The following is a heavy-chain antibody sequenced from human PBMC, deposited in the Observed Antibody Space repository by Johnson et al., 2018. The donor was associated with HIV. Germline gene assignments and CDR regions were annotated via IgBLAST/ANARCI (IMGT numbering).Heavy chain of an antibody. Sequence: VQLVESGGGLVKPGGSLRLSCAASGFTFSNAWMSWVRQAPGKGLEWVGRIKSKTDGGTTDYAAPVKGRFTITRDNSKNTLYLQMNSLRAEDTAVYYCAREFARFLEWFQTDGRAFDIWGQGTMVTVSS. CDR1: GFTFSNAW. CDR3: AREFARFLEWFQTDGRAFDI. CDR2: IKSKTDGGTT. D-gene: IGHD3-3*01. V-gene: IGHV3-15*05. J-gene: IGHJ3*02.